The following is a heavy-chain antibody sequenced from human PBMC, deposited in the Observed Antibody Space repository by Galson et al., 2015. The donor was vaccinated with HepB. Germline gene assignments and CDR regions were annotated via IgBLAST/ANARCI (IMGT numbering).Heavy chain of an antibody. V-gene: IGHV4-34*01. J-gene: IGHJ3*02. CDR1: GGSFSDYY. D-gene: IGHD3-22*01. Sequence: ETLSLTCAVYGGSFSDYYWSWIRQPPGKGLEWIGEINHSGSTNYNPSLKSRVTISVDTSKNQFSLKLSSVTAADTAVYYCARGLVVIKAFDIWGQGTMVTVSS. CDR3: ARGLVVIKAFDI. CDR2: INHSGST.